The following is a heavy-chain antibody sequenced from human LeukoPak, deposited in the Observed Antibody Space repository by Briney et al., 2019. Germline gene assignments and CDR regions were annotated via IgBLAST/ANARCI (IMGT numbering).Heavy chain of an antibody. CDR3: AKELNWWELPDY. J-gene: IGHJ4*02. Sequence: PGGSLRLSCAAAGFTFSSYAMHWVRQAPGKGLEWVAVISYDGSNKYYADSVKGRFTISRDNSKNTLYLQMNSLRAEDTAVYYCAKELNWWELPDYWGQGTLVTVSS. V-gene: IGHV3-30*04. D-gene: IGHD2-15*01. CDR1: GFTFSSYA. CDR2: ISYDGSNK.